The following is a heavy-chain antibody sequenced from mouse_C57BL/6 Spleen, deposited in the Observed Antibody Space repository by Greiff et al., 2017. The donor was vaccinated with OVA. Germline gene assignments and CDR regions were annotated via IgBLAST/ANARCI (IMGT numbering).Heavy chain of an antibody. CDR1: GFSLRTSGMG. J-gene: IGHJ1*03. Sequence: QVTLKVSGPGILQSSQTLSLTCSFSGFSLRTSGMGVSWIRQPSGKGLEWLAHIYWDDDKRDNPSLKSRLTISKDTSRNQVFLKITSVDTADTATFYCARREDSTTVREWYFDVWGTGTTVTVSS. CDR2: IYWDDDK. D-gene: IGHD1-1*01. V-gene: IGHV8-12*01. CDR3: ARREDSTTVREWYFDV.